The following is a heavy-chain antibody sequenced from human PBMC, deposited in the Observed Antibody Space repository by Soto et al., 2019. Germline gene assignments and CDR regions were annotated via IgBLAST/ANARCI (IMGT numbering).Heavy chain of an antibody. CDR3: ARGRTIFGVVIIQGTLGY. V-gene: IGHV1-69*12. J-gene: IGHJ4*02. Sequence: QVQLVQSGAEVKKPGSSVKVSCKASGGTFSSYAISCVRQAPGQGLEWMGGVIPIFGTANYAQKIQGRVTINADESTSTAYMELSSLRSEDTAVYYCARGRTIFGVVIIQGTLGYWGQGTLVTVSS. D-gene: IGHD3-3*01. CDR2: VIPIFGTA. CDR1: GGTFSSYA.